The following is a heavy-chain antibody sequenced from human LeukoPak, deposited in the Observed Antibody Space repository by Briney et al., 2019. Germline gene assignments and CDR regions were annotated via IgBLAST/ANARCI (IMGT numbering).Heavy chain of an antibody. CDR3: ARALSTRPGGFDY. CDR2: IYHSGST. D-gene: IGHD6-6*01. CDR1: GASISSSNW. V-gene: IGHV4-4*02. Sequence: SGTRSPTCAVSGASISSSNWWSWVRQPPGKGLEWIAEIYHSGSTNYNPSLKSRVTISVDKSRNQFSLKLSSVTAADTAVYYCARALSTRPGGFDYWGQGTLVTVSS. J-gene: IGHJ4*02.